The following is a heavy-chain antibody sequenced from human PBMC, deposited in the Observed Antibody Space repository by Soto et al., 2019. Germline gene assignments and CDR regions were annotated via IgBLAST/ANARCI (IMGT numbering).Heavy chain of an antibody. V-gene: IGHV3-23*01. Sequence: PGGSLRLSCAASGFTFSNYAISWVRQAPGKGLEWVSAISGSGGSTYYADSVKGRFTISRDNSKNTLYLQMNSLRAEDTAVYYCARGIKYGDYSRWFDPWGPGTLVTVSS. CDR1: GFTFSNYA. CDR3: ARGIKYGDYSRWFDP. J-gene: IGHJ5*02. CDR2: ISGSGGST. D-gene: IGHD4-17*01.